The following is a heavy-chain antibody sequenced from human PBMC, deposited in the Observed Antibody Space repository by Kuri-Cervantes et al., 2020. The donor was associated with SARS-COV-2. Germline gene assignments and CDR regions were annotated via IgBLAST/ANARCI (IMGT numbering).Heavy chain of an antibody. J-gene: IGHJ6*03. Sequence: GGSLRLSCKASGGTFSSYAISWVRQAPGQGLEWMGRIIPIFGTANYAQKFQGRVTITADKSTSTAYMELSSLRSEDTAVYYCARARTWDYYYYYMDVWGKGTTVTVSS. CDR1: GGTFSSYA. CDR3: ARARTWDYYYYYMDV. V-gene: IGHV1-69*06. D-gene: IGHD2-2*01. CDR2: IIPIFGTA.